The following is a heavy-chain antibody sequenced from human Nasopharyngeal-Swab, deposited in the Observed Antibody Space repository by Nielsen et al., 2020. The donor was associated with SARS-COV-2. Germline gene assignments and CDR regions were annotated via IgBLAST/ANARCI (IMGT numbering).Heavy chain of an antibody. V-gene: IGHV5-51*01. CDR3: ARLVAVAGGGGGRADY. Sequence: KVSCKGSGYSFTSYWIGWVRQMPGKGLEWMGIIYPGDSDTRYSPSFQGQVTISADKSISTAYLQWGSLKASDTAMYYCARLVAVAGGGGGRADYWGQGTLVTVSS. D-gene: IGHD6-19*01. J-gene: IGHJ4*02. CDR2: IYPGDSDT. CDR1: GYSFTSYW.